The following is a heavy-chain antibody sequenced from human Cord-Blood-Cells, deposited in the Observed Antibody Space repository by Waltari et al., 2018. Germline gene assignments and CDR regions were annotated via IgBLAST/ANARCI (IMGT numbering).Heavy chain of an antibody. V-gene: IGHV6-1*01. CDR2: TYYRSKWYN. D-gene: IGHD1-7*01. CDR3: ARDRGNWNYDAFDI. J-gene: IGHJ3*02. CDR1: GDSVSSNSSA. Sequence: QVQLQQSGPGLVKPSQTLSLTCAIAGDSVSSNSSAWKWIRQSPSRGLEWLGRTYYRSKWYNDYAVSVKSRITINPDTSKNQFSLQLNSVTPEDTAVYYCARDRGNWNYDAFDIWGQGTMVTVSS.